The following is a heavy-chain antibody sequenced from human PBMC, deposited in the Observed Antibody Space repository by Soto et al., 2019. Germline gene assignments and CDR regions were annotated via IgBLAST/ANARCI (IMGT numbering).Heavy chain of an antibody. CDR3: ASQFGQDSIPVRDIYYGMDV. J-gene: IGHJ6*02. V-gene: IGHV4-34*01. D-gene: IGHD2-15*01. Sequence: PSETLSLTCAVYGGSFSGSYWSWIRHPPGKGLEWIGEINNSGSTNYNPSLKSRVTISVDTSKNQFSLKPSSVTAADTAVYYCASQFGQDSIPVRDIYYGMDVWGQGTTVTVSS. CDR2: INNSGST. CDR1: GGSFSGSY.